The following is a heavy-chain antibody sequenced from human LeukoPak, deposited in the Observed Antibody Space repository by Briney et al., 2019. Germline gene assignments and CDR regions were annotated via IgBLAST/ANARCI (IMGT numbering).Heavy chain of an antibody. CDR3: AKAEAVAAPSGAFDI. CDR2: IYTSGST. D-gene: IGHD6-19*01. CDR1: GGSISSGSYY. V-gene: IGHV4-61*02. J-gene: IGHJ3*02. Sequence: SQTLSLTCTVPGGSISSGSYYWSWIRQPAGKGLEWIGRIYTSGSTNYNPSLKSRVTISVDTSKNQFSLKLSSVTAADTAVYYCAKAEAVAAPSGAFDIWGQGTMVTVSS.